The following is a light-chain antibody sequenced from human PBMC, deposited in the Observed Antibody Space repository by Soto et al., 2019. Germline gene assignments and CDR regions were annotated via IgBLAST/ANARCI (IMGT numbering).Light chain of an antibody. Sequence: QSALTQPASVSGSPGQSVTISCTGTSSDVGGYNYVSWYQQHPGKAPKLMIYVVSNRPSGVSNRFSGSKSGNTASLTISGLQAEDEADYYCSSYTGSSTLVVFGGGTNVTVL. CDR3: SSYTGSSTLVV. V-gene: IGLV2-14*01. CDR1: SSDVGGYNY. J-gene: IGLJ2*01. CDR2: VVS.